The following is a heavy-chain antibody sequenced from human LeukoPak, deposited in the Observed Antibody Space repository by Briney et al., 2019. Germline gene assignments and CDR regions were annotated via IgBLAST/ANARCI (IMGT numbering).Heavy chain of an antibody. CDR1: GYTFTSYG. Sequence: ASVKVSCKASGYTFTSYGISWVRQAPGQGLEWMGWISAYNGNTNYAQKLQGRVTMTTDTYTSTAYMELRSLRSDDTAVYYCAREGYYDSSGYYSYWGQGTLVTVSS. D-gene: IGHD3-22*01. CDR3: AREGYYDSSGYYSY. V-gene: IGHV1-18*01. J-gene: IGHJ4*02. CDR2: ISAYNGNT.